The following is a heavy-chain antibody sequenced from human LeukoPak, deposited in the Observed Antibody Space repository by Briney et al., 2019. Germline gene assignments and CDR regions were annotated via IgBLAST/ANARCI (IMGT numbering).Heavy chain of an antibody. J-gene: IGHJ4*02. V-gene: IGHV3-23*01. CDR3: AKDPWGSRGYFDY. CDR2: ISGSGSDT. Sequence: GGSLRLSCAASGFTFSRNAMIWVRQAPGKGLEWVSAISGSGSDTYYADSVKGRFTISRDNSKNTVYLRTNSLRAEDTAIYYCAKDPWGSRGYFDYWGQGNLVTVSS. D-gene: IGHD7-27*01. CDR1: GFTFSRNA.